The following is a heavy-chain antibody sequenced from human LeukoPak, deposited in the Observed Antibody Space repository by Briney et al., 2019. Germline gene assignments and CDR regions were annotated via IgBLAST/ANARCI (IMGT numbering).Heavy chain of an antibody. CDR2: IKQDGSEK. CDR1: GFTFSSYW. CDR3: ARDSRVVVPAAMRDYYYYGMDV. J-gene: IGHJ6*02. Sequence: GGSLRLSCAASGFTFSSYWMSWVRQAPGKGLEWVANIKQDGSEKYYVDSVKGRLTISRDNAKNSLYLQMNSLRAEDTAVYYCARDSRVVVPAAMRDYYYYGMDVWGQGTTVTVSS. D-gene: IGHD2-2*01. V-gene: IGHV3-7*01.